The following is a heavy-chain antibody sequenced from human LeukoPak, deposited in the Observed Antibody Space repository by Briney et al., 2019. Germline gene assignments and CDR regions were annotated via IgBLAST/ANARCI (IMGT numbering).Heavy chain of an antibody. D-gene: IGHD5-18*01. CDR1: GYTFTSYA. J-gene: IGHJ5*02. V-gene: IGHV1-3*01. Sequence: ASVKVSCKASGYTFTSYAMHWVRQAPGQRLEGMGWINAGNGNTKYSQKFQGRVTITRDTSASTAYMELSSLRSEDTAVYYCARSGYSYGPGALEPFDPWGQGTLVTVSS. CDR3: ARSGYSYGPGALEPFDP. CDR2: INAGNGNT.